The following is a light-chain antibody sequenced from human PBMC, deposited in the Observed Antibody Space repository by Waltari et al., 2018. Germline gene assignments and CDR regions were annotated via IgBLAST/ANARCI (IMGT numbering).Light chain of an antibody. Sequence: QSVLTQPPSTSGTPGPGVTIPCSGSSSNIESNTVNWYQPLPRTAPKLLIYNTHQRPSGVPDRFSGSKSGTSASLAISGLRSDDEADYYCSTWDDSLNGWVFGGGTKLTVL. J-gene: IGLJ3*02. CDR2: NTH. CDR3: STWDDSLNGWV. CDR1: SSNIESNT. V-gene: IGLV1-44*01.